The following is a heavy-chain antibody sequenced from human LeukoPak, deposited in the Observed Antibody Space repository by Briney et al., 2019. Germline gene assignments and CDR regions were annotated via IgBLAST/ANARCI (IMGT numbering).Heavy chain of an antibody. D-gene: IGHD2-2*01. CDR2: IYYSGST. CDR3: ARQLGYCSSTSCYADKVDY. J-gene: IGHJ4*02. CDR1: GGSISSSSYY. V-gene: IGHV4-39*01. Sequence: SETLSLTCTVSGGSISSSSYYWGWIRQPPGKGLEWIGSIYYSGSTYYNPSLKSRVTISVDTSKNQFSLKLSSVTAADTAVYCCARQLGYCSSTSCYADKVDYWGQGTLVTVSS.